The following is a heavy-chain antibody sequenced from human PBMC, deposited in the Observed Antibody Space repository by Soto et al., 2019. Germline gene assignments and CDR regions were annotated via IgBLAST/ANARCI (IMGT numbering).Heavy chain of an antibody. J-gene: IGHJ6*02. CDR1: GYSFTDYW. D-gene: IGHD1-1*01. Sequence: GGSLKISYKGSGYSFTDYWLDWLSQIPGKGLEWMGIIYPGDSDTRYSPSFQGQVTISADKSISTAYLQLSSLKALDPATYYCASNTLGRNDDYGMDVWRQGTTVTVSS. CDR3: ASNTLGRNDDYGMDV. CDR2: IYPGDSDT. V-gene: IGHV5-51*01.